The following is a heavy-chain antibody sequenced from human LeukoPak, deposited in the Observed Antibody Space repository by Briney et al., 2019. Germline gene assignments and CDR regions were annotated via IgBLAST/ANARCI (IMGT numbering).Heavy chain of an antibody. D-gene: IGHD1-26*01. Sequence: GGSLRLSCAVSGFTFSNYAMTWVRQAPGKGLEWVSATTNSGATTYCADSVKGRFTISRDNSKNMLYLQMNSLRAEDTAIYYCAKDKEGATPSWFDPWGQGTLVTVSS. CDR3: AKDKEGATPSWFDP. J-gene: IGHJ5*02. V-gene: IGHV3-23*01. CDR1: GFTFSNYA. CDR2: TTNSGATT.